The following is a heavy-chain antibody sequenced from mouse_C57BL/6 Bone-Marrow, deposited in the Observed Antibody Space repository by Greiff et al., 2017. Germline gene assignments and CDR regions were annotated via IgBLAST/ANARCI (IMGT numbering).Heavy chain of an antibody. J-gene: IGHJ3*01. D-gene: IGHD1-1*01. V-gene: IGHV1-81*01. CDR3: ARGDYYYGSSYGRFAY. CDR2: IYPRSGNT. CDR1: GYTFTSYG. Sequence: VQLQESGAELARPGASVKLSCKASGYTFTSYGISWVKQRTGQGLAWIGEIYPRSGNTYYNEKFKGKATLTADKSSSTAYMELRSLTSEDSAVYFCARGDYYYGSSYGRFAYWGQGTLVTVSA.